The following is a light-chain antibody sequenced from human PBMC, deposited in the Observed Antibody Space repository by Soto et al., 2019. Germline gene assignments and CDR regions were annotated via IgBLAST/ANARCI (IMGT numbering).Light chain of an antibody. Sequence: QSALTQPASVSGSPGQSITISCTGTSGDVAIYGLVSWYQQYPGKAPQLIIYEVTKRPSGVSNRFSGSKSGNTASLTISGLQAEDEGDYYCSSYAGTVTLVFGGGTKVTVL. CDR3: SSYAGTVTLV. J-gene: IGLJ3*02. V-gene: IGLV2-23*02. CDR2: EVT. CDR1: SGDVAIYGL.